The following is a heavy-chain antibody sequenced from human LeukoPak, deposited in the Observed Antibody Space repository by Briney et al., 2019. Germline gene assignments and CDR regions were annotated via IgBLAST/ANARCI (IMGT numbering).Heavy chain of an antibody. CDR1: GGSFSGHY. Sequence: SETLSLTCAVYGGSFSGHYWSWIRQPPGKGLEWIGEINHSGSTNYNPSLKSRVTISVDTSKNQSSLKLSSVTAADTAVYYCARGRPHGNDYWGQGTLVTVSS. J-gene: IGHJ4*02. V-gene: IGHV4-34*01. D-gene: IGHD4-23*01. CDR2: INHSGST. CDR3: ARGRPHGNDY.